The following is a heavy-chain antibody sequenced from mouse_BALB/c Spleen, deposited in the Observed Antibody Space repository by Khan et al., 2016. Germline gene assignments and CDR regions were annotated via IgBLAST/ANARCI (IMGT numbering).Heavy chain of an antibody. D-gene: IGHD2-4*01. CDR3: ARSPYDYDVGFAY. Sequence: VQLKQSGAELVKPGASVKLSCTASGFNIKDTYMHWVKQRPEQGLEWIGRIDPANGNTKYDPKFQGKATITADTSSNTAYLQLRRLTSEETAVYYCARSPYDYDVGFAYWGQGTLVTVSA. CDR1: GFNIKDTY. V-gene: IGHV14-3*02. CDR2: IDPANGNT. J-gene: IGHJ3*01.